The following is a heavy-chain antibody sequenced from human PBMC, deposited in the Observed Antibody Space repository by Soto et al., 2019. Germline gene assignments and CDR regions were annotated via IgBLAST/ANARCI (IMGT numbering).Heavy chain of an antibody. CDR1: GGSFSGYY. Sequence: QVQLQQWGAGLLKPSETLSLTCAVYGGSFSGYYWSWIRQPPGKGLEWIGEINHSGSTNYNPSLNSRVTISVDTSKNQFSLKLSSVTAADTAVYYCARLGGGSYYVGWFDPWGQGTLVTVSS. D-gene: IGHD2-15*01. V-gene: IGHV4-34*01. CDR3: ARLGGGSYYVGWFDP. J-gene: IGHJ5*02. CDR2: INHSGST.